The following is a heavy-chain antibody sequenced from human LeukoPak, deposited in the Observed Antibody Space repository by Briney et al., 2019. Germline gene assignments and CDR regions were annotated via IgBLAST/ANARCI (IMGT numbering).Heavy chain of an antibody. J-gene: IGHJ3*02. V-gene: IGHV5-51*01. D-gene: IGHD3-10*01. CDR2: IYRGDSDT. CDR1: GYSFTSYW. CDR3: ARLQRPYNYADALDI. Sequence: GESLKISCKGSGYSFTSYWIAWGRQMPGKGLEWMGIIYRGDSDTRYSPSFQGQATISADKSISTAFLQWSSLKASDTAMYYCARLQRPYNYADALDIWGQGTMVTVSS.